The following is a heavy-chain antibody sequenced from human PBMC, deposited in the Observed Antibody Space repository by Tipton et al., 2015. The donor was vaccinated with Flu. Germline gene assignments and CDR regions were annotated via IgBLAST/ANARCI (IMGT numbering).Heavy chain of an antibody. CDR1: GGSISSGGYY. D-gene: IGHD6-13*01. Sequence: TLSLTCTVSGGSISSGGYYWSWIRQHPGKGLEWIGYIYYSGSTYYNPSLKSRVTISVDTSKNQFSLKLSSVTAADTAVYYCATGYSRPAPVYFDHWGQGTLVPVSS. J-gene: IGHJ4*02. V-gene: IGHV4-31*03. CDR3: ATGYSRPAPVYFDH. CDR2: IYYSGST.